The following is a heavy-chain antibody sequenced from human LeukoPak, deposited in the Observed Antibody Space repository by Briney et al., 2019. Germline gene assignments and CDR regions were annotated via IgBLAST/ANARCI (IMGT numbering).Heavy chain of an antibody. V-gene: IGHV3-7*01. J-gene: IGHJ3*01. D-gene: IGHD5-12*01. CDR1: GFTFSSYW. Sequence: GGSLTLSCAASGFTFSSYWMSWVRQAPGKGLEWVANIKQDGSEKYYVASVKGRFTISRDNAKSSLYLQMNSLRAEDTAVYYCARSSGYDFFYPDWGQGTMVTVSS. CDR3: ARSSGYDFFYPD. CDR2: IKQDGSEK.